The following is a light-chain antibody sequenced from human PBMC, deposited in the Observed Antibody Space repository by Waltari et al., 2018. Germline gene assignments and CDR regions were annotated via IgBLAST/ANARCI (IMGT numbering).Light chain of an antibody. CDR2: EVT. Sequence: QSALTQPASVSGSPGQSITISCTGTSRDVGSYNLVSWYQQHPGKAPKLMIYEVTQWPSGVSSRFSGSKSGNTASLTISGLQAEDEADYYCCSYAGSSTWVFGGGTKLTVL. CDR1: SRDVGSYNL. CDR3: CSYAGSSTWV. J-gene: IGLJ3*02. V-gene: IGLV2-23*02.